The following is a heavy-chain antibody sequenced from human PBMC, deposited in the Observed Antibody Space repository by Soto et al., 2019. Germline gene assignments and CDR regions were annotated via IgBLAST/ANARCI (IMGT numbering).Heavy chain of an antibody. Sequence: QVQLVESGGGVVQPGRSLRLSCAASGFTFRIYAMHWVRQAQGKGLECVAVISYDGSNKFYRDSVKGRFTISRDNSKNTLYLQINSLRYEDTAVYYCARGDREDIAVVIGARPGAYGGDVWGQGTTVTVSS. J-gene: IGHJ6*02. CDR3: ARGDREDIAVVIGARPGAYGGDV. CDR1: GFTFRIYA. V-gene: IGHV3-30-3*01. CDR2: ISYDGSNK. D-gene: IGHD2-15*01.